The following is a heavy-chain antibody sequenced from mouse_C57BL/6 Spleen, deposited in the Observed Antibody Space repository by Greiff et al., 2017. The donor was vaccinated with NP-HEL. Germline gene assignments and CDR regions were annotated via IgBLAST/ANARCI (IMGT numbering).Heavy chain of an antibody. CDR3: ARNWDFDY. J-gene: IGHJ2*01. CDR2: INYDGSST. V-gene: IGHV5-16*01. Sequence: EVKLVESEGGLVQPGSSMKLSCTASGFTFSDYYMAWVRQVPEKGLEWVANINYDGSSTYYLDSLKSRFIISRDNAKNILYLQMSSLKSEDTATYYCARNWDFDYWGQDTTLTVSS. D-gene: IGHD4-1*01. CDR1: GFTFSDYY.